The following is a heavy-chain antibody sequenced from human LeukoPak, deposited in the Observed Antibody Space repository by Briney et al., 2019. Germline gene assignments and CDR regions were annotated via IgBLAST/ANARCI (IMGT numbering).Heavy chain of an antibody. V-gene: IGHV3-48*04. D-gene: IGHD2-15*01. J-gene: IGHJ4*02. CDR3: ARASRGCCSGSNCPLMDN. CDR2: ISGSSGTI. CDR1: GFTFNGHS. Sequence: PGGSLRLSCAASGFTFNGHSMNWVRQAPGKRLEWVSYISGSSGTIFYADSVKGRFTISRDDAKNSLYLQMNSLRVEDTAVYYCARASRGCCSGSNCPLMDNWGQGTLVTVSS.